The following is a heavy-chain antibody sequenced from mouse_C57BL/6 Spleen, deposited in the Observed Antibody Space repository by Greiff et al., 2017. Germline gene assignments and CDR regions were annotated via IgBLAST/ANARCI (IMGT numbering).Heavy chain of an antibody. J-gene: IGHJ3*01. CDR1: GYTFTSYW. CDR2: INPSSGYT. D-gene: IGHD2-4*01. Sequence: VQVVESGAELAKPGASVKLSCKASGYTFTSYWMHWVKQRPGQGLEWIGYINPSSGYTKYNQKFKDKATLTADKSSSTAYMQLSSLTYEDSAVYYCASPNYDVAWFAYWGQGTLVTVSA. CDR3: ASPNYDVAWFAY. V-gene: IGHV1-7*01.